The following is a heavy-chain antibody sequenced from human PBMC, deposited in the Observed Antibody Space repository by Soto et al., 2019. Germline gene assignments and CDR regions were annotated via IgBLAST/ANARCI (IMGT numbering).Heavy chain of an antibody. CDR3: RASGSSSTPYYYGMDV. D-gene: IGHD6-6*01. Sequence: GESLKISCKGSGYSFTSYWIGWVRQMPGKGLEWMGIIYPGDSDTNYSPSFQGHVTISADKSISTAYLQWSSLKASDTAMYYCRASGSSSTPYYYGMDVWGQGTTVTVSS. V-gene: IGHV5-51*01. CDR2: IYPGDSDT. CDR1: GYSFTSYW. J-gene: IGHJ6*02.